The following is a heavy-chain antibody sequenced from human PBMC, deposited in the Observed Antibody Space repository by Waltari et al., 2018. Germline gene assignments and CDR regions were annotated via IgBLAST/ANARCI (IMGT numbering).Heavy chain of an antibody. CDR1: GYTFTGYY. J-gene: IGHJ5*02. V-gene: IGHV1-2*02. CDR2: INPNSGGT. D-gene: IGHD2-2*01. CDR3: ARDNVVVPAAKTGWFDP. Sequence: QVQLVQSGAEVKKPGASVKVSCKASGYTFTGYYMHWVRQAPGQGLEWMGGINPNSGGTNDEQKCQGRVTMTRDTSISTAYMGLSRLRSDDTAVYYCARDNVVVPAAKTGWFDPWGQGTLVTVSS.